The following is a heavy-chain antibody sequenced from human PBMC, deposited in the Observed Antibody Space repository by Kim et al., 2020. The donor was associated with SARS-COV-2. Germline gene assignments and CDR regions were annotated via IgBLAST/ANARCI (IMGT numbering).Heavy chain of an antibody. J-gene: IGHJ4*02. D-gene: IGHD3-10*01. Sequence: ASVKVSCKASGYTFNGYYMHWVRQAPGQGLEWMGRINPNSGGTNYAQKFQGRVTMTRDTSISTAYMELSRLRSDDTAVYYCARDGQLWFGESTDYWGQGTLVTVSS. CDR1: GYTFNGYY. CDR3: ARDGQLWFGESTDY. CDR2: INPNSGGT. V-gene: IGHV1-2*06.